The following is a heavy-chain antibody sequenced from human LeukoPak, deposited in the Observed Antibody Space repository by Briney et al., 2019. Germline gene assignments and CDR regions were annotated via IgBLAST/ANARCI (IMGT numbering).Heavy chain of an antibody. D-gene: IGHD6-19*01. CDR2: MSGDGGST. V-gene: IGHV3-43*02. J-gene: IGHJ2*01. Sequence: GGSLRLPCAATGFTFDEYAMDWVRQVPGKGLEWIALMSGDGGSTYYADSVNGRFTISRDNSKNSLYLQMNSLRTEDSALYYCAKDFHYTSGWFRLRWYFDLWGRGTLVSVSS. CDR1: GFTFDEYA. CDR3: AKDFHYTSGWFRLRWYFDL.